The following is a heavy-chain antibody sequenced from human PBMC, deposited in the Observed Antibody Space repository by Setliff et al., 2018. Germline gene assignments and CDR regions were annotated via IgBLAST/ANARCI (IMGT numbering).Heavy chain of an antibody. Sequence: PSATLSLTCAASGYSISSGYYWGWSRQAPGQGLEWIGSIYHSGSTYYKPPLKSRVTISVDTSKNQFSRKLSPVTAADTAVYYCARRNGEKLDPWGQGTLVTVSS. J-gene: IGHJ5*02. V-gene: IGHV4-38-2*01. CDR2: IYHSGST. CDR1: GYSISSGYY. CDR3: ARRNGEKLDP.